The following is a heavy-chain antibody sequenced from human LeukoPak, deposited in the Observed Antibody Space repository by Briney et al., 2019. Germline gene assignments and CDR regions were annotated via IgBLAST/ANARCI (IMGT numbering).Heavy chain of an antibody. Sequence: GGSLRLSCAASGFTFSSYWMSWVRQAPGKELGWVANIKQDGSEKYYVDSVKGRFTISRDNAKNSLYLQMNSLRAEDTAVYYCARDLGSSWYVISDYYYYYGMDVWGQGTTVTVSS. J-gene: IGHJ6*02. V-gene: IGHV3-7*01. D-gene: IGHD6-13*01. CDR3: ARDLGSSWYVISDYYYYYGMDV. CDR2: IKQDGSEK. CDR1: GFTFSSYW.